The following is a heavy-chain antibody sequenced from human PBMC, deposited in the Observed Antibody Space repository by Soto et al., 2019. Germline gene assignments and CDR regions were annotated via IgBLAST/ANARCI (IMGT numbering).Heavy chain of an antibody. D-gene: IGHD3-10*01. CDR2: ISPGDSDT. CDR1: GYSFTSYW. CDR3: ARQQLLWFGELTRLGGMDV. J-gene: IGHJ6*02. Sequence: EVQLVQSGAEVKKPGESLKISCKGSGYSFTSYWIGWVRQMPGKGLEWMGIISPGDSDTRYSPSFQGQVTISADKSISTAYLQWSSLKASDTAMYYCARQQLLWFGELTRLGGMDVWGQGTTVTVSS. V-gene: IGHV5-51*01.